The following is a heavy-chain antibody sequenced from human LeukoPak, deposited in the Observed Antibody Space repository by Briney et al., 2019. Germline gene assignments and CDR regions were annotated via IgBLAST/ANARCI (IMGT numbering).Heavy chain of an antibody. CDR3: AKPAAGLRFLEWLFQH. Sequence: HPGTSLRLSCSTSGFTFNSHGFHWVRQAPGKGLEWVAFIRYDGSNKYYADSVKGRFTISRDNSKNTLYLQMNSLRAEDTAVYYCAKPAAGLRFLEWLFQHWGQGTQVTVSS. CDR1: GFTFNSHG. D-gene: IGHD3-3*01. V-gene: IGHV3-30*02. J-gene: IGHJ1*01. CDR2: IRYDGSNK.